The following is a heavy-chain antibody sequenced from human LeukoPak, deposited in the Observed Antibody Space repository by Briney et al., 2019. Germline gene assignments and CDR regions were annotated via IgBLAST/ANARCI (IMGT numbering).Heavy chain of an antibody. CDR3: ARELNPSDGDHNWFDP. J-gene: IGHJ5*02. V-gene: IGHV3-33*01. CDR2: IWYDGSNK. D-gene: IGHD2-21*01. CDR1: GFTFSSYG. Sequence: GGSLRLSCAASGFTFSSYGMHWVRQAPGKGLEWVAVIWYDGSNKYYADSVKGRFTISRDNSKNTLYLQMNSLGAEDTAVYYCARELNPSDGDHNWFDPWGQGTLVTVSS.